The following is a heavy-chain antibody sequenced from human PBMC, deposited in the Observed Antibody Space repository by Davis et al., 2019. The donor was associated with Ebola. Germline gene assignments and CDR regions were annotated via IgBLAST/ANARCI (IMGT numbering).Heavy chain of an antibody. CDR3: ARGRYSSSWYRAEYFQH. V-gene: IGHV3-48*04. CDR1: GFIFSSYS. D-gene: IGHD6-13*01. CDR2: ITSSSTTI. Sequence: GESLKISCGASGFIFSSYSMNWVRQAPGKGLEWVSYITSSSTTIQYADPVKGRVTISRDNDKNSLYLQMNSLRVEDTAVYYCARGRYSSSWYRAEYFQHWGQGTLVTVSS. J-gene: IGHJ1*01.